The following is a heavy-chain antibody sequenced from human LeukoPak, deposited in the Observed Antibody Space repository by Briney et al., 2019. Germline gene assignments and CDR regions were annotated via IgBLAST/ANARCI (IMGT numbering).Heavy chain of an antibody. Sequence: PGRPLRLSCAASGFTFSTYWMHWVRQAPGKGLVWVSRINRDGSSTNYADSVKGRFTISRDNAKYAVYLQMNSLSAEDTAMYYCTFSSFGDHVGVDAFDIWGQGTMVTVSS. J-gene: IGHJ3*02. CDR2: INRDGSST. CDR1: GFTFSTYW. CDR3: TFSSFGDHVGVDAFDI. V-gene: IGHV3-74*01. D-gene: IGHD4-17*01.